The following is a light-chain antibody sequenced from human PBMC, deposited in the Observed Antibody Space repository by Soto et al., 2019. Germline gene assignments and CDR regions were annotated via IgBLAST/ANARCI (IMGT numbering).Light chain of an antibody. Sequence: LTQPASVSGSPGQSITISCTGTSSDVGSYSLVSWYQQHPGKAPKLMIYEVSKRPSGVSNRFSGSKSGNTASLTISGLQAEDEADYYCCSYAGSSTSVFGTGTKVTVL. CDR3: CSYAGSSTSV. CDR1: SSDVGSYSL. CDR2: EVS. J-gene: IGLJ1*01. V-gene: IGLV2-23*02.